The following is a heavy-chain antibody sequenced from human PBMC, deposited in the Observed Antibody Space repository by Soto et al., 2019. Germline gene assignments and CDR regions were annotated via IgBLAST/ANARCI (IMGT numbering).Heavy chain of an antibody. Sequence: PSETLSLTCTVSGGSISSYYWSWIRQPPGKGLEWIGYIYYSGSTNYNPSLKSRVTISVDTSKNQFSLKLSSVTAADTAVYYCARLLSAVGYSSSHYYFDYWGQGTLVTVSS. D-gene: IGHD6-13*01. CDR1: GGSISSYY. J-gene: IGHJ4*02. V-gene: IGHV4-59*08. CDR3: ARLLSAVGYSSSHYYFDY. CDR2: IYYSGST.